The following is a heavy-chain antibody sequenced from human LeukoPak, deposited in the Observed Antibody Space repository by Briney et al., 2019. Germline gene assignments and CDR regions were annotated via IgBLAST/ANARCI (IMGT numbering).Heavy chain of an antibody. D-gene: IGHD6-19*01. CDR1: GYTFTGYY. CDR3: ARGVGYSSGWYVYGYYYYYMDV. Sequence: GASVKVSCKASGYTFTGYYMHWVRQAPGQGLEWMGWINPNSGGTNYAQKLQGRVTMTTDTSTSTAYMELRSLRSDDTAVYYCARGVGYSSGWYVYGYYYYYMDVWGKGTTVTVSS. J-gene: IGHJ6*03. V-gene: IGHV1-2*02. CDR2: INPNSGGT.